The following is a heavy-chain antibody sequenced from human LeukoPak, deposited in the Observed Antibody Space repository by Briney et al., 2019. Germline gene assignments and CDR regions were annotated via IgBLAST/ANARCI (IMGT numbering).Heavy chain of an antibody. J-gene: IGHJ4*02. CDR2: INHSGST. CDR3: ARDMSSGWSTYSDY. Sequence: KASETLSLTCAVYGGSFSGYYWSWIRQPPGKGLEWIGEINHSGSTNYNPSLKSRVTISVDTSKNQFSLKLSSVTAADTAVYYCARDMSSGWSTYSDYWGQGTLVTVSP. V-gene: IGHV4-34*01. CDR1: GGSFSGYY. D-gene: IGHD6-19*01.